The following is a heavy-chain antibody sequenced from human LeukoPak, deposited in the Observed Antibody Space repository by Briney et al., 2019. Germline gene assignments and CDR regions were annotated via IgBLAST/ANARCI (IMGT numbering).Heavy chain of an antibody. V-gene: IGHV1-18*01. CDR3: ARDFLGYAHRMDYYGTDV. D-gene: IGHD2-2*01. CDR2: ISAYNGNT. Sequence: ASVKVSCKASGYTFTSYGISWARQAPGQGLEWMGWISAYNGNTNYAQKLQGRVTMTTDTSTSTAYMELRSLRSDDTAVYYCARDFLGYAHRMDYYGTDVWGQGTTVTVSS. CDR1: GYTFTSYG. J-gene: IGHJ6*02.